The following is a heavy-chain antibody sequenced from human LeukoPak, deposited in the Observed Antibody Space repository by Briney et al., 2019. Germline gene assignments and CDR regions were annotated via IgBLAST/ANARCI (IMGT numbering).Heavy chain of an antibody. V-gene: IGHV3-7*01. CDR2: IKLDGSEK. J-gene: IGHJ6*02. D-gene: IGHD3-22*01. CDR1: GFTFGKYW. Sequence: GGSLRLSCVASGFTFGKYWMSWVRQAPGKGLEWVANIKLDGSEKNYVDSVKGRFTISRDNTKNSLYLQMNSLRAEDTAVYYCAGEPTYYYDSSGYGMDVWGQGTTVTVSS. CDR3: AGEPTYYYDSSGYGMDV.